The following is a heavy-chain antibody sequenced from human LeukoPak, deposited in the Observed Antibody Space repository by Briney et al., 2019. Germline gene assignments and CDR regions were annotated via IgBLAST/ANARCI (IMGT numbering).Heavy chain of an antibody. Sequence: GGSLRLSCAASGFTFSSYGMSWVRQAPGKGLEWVSAISGSGGSTYYADSVKGRFTISRDNSKNTLYLQMNSLRAEDTAVYYCAKGSMVREDNWFDPWGQGTLVTVSS. V-gene: IGHV3-23*01. CDR1: GFTFSSYG. CDR2: ISGSGGST. CDR3: AKGSMVREDNWFDP. D-gene: IGHD3-10*01. J-gene: IGHJ5*02.